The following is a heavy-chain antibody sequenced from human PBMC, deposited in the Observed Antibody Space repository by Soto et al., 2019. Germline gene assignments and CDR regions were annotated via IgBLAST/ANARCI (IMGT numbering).Heavy chain of an antibody. D-gene: IGHD3-22*01. CDR1: GFTFDNYA. Sequence: PGGSLRLSCAASGFTFDNYAMSWVRQAPGKGLEWVSGISGSGISTYYADSVKGRFTISRDNSKNTLYLQMNSLRAEDTAVYYCAKRPNYYDHSGSRPWAFDYWGQGTLVTVSS. J-gene: IGHJ4*02. CDR2: ISGSGIST. CDR3: AKRPNYYDHSGSRPWAFDY. V-gene: IGHV3-23*01.